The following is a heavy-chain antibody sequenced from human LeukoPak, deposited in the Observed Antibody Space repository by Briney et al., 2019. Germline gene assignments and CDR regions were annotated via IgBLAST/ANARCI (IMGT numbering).Heavy chain of an antibody. CDR3: TSGGSSSAKDY. CDR1: GFTFSGST. D-gene: IGHD6-6*01. Sequence: PGGSLRLSCAASGFTFSGSTMHWVRQASGKGLEWVGRIRSKANSYATAYAASVKGRFTISRDGSKNTAYLQMNSLKTEDTAVYFCTSGGSSSAKDYWGQGTLVTVSS. J-gene: IGHJ4*02. CDR2: IRSKANSYAT. V-gene: IGHV3-73*01.